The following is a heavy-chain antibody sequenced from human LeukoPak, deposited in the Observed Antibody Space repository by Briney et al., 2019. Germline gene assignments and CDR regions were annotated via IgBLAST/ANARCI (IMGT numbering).Heavy chain of an antibody. V-gene: IGHV1-69*05. Sequence: EASVKVSCEASGGTFSSYAISWVRQAPGQGLEWMGGIIPIFGTANYAQKFQGRVTITTDESTSTAYMELSSLRSEDTAVYYCARGPPLGYCSSTSCQGSWFDPWGQGTLVTVSS. CDR2: IIPIFGTA. CDR1: GGTFSSYA. CDR3: ARGPPLGYCSSTSCQGSWFDP. D-gene: IGHD2-2*01. J-gene: IGHJ5*02.